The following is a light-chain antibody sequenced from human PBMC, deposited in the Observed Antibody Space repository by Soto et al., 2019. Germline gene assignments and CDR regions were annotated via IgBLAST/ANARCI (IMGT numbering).Light chain of an antibody. CDR2: RVF. CDR1: QSLVHYDGRTY. Sequence: ETVLTQSPLSSPVPLGQPASISCRSSQSLVHYDGRTYLSWLHQRPGQPPRLLIYRVFNRVSGVPDRFTGSGAGTDFTLRISSVQAEDVGLYYCMQAAQFPRTFGQGTKLEIQ. CDR3: MQAAQFPRT. J-gene: IGKJ1*01. V-gene: IGKV2-24*01.